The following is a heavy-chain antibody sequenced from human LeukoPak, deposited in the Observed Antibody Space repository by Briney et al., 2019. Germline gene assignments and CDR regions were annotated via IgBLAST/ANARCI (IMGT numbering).Heavy chain of an antibody. V-gene: IGHV1-8*01. Sequence: GASVKVSCKASGYTFTSYDISWVRQATGQGLEWMGWMNPNSGNTGYAQKFQGRVTMARNTSISTPYMELSSLRSEDTAVYYCARVTAYCGGDCYSHYWGQGTLVTVSS. CDR3: ARVTAYCGGDCYSHY. D-gene: IGHD2-21*02. CDR2: MNPNSGNT. CDR1: GYTFTSYD. J-gene: IGHJ4*02.